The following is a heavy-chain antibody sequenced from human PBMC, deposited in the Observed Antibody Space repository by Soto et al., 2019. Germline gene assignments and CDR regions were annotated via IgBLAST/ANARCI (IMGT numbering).Heavy chain of an antibody. J-gene: IGHJ4*02. V-gene: IGHV1-69*02. CDR3: ARYYYDSSGYYTVFDY. Sequence: ASVKVSCKASGGTFSSYTISWVRQAPGQGLEWMGRIIPILGIANYAQKFQGRVTITADKSTSTAYMELSSLRSEDTAVYYCARYYYDSSGYYTVFDYWGQGTLVTVSS. CDR1: GGTFSSYT. CDR2: IIPILGIA. D-gene: IGHD3-22*01.